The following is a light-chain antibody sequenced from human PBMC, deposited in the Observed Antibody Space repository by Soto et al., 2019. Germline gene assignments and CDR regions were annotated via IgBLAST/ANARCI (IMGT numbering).Light chain of an antibody. Sequence: EIVMTQSPATLSVSPGERATVSCGASQSVRTNLSLYQQKSVQSPRLLIYGASTRATGIPDRFSGSGSGTEFTLTISSLQSEDFAVYYCQQYNSWPPITFGQGTRLEIK. J-gene: IGKJ5*01. V-gene: IGKV3-15*01. CDR3: QQYNSWPPIT. CDR1: QSVRTN. CDR2: GAS.